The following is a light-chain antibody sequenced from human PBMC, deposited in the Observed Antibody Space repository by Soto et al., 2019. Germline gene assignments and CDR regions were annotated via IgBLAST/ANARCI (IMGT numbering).Light chain of an antibody. J-gene: IGKJ1*01. CDR2: DAS. V-gene: IGKV1-5*01. CDR3: QQYNSYSWT. Sequence: DTHMTQSPSTLSASVRDRVTSTCRASQSISSWLAWYQQKPGKAPKLLIYDASSLESGVPSRFSGSGSGTEFTLTISSLQPDDFATYYCQQYNSYSWTFGQGTKVDIK. CDR1: QSISSW.